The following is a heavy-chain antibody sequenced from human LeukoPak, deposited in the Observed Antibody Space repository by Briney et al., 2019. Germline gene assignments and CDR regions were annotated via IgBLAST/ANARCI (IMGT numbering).Heavy chain of an antibody. D-gene: IGHD1-14*01. CDR3: ARYRFVFDY. CDR2: IYYSGST. Sequence: SETLSLTCTVSGGSISSYYWSWIRQPPGRGLEWIGYIYYSGSTNYNPSLKSRATISVDTSKNQFSLKLSSVTAADTAVYYCARYRFVFDYWGQGTLVTVSS. J-gene: IGHJ4*02. CDR1: GGSISSYY. V-gene: IGHV4-59*01.